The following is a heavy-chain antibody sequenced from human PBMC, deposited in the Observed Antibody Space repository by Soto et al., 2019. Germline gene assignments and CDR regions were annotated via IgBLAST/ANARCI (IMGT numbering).Heavy chain of an antibody. V-gene: IGHV3-74*01. Sequence: EVQLVESGGGLVQPGGSLRLSCAASGFTFSGYWMHWVRQAPGKGLVWVSRIDNDGSSTTYADSVKGRFTISRDNAKNTLYLQINSLTAEDTAVYYCARDGSGPIDFDSWGQGTLVTVSS. CDR2: IDNDGSST. D-gene: IGHD3-10*01. CDR1: GFTFSGYW. J-gene: IGHJ4*02. CDR3: ARDGSGPIDFDS.